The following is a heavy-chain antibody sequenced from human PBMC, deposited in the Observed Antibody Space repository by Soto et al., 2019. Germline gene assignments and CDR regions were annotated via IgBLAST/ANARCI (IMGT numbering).Heavy chain of an antibody. D-gene: IGHD2-8*01. CDR2: VSGSGEHT. Sequence: SLRLSCAASGFTFQDHAMNWVRQAPGKGLEWLSVVSGSGEHTYYAASVKGWFTISRDNSKKIIYLEMNSLRVEDTALYYCARDRMLYATDYFYPMDLWGQGTTVTVSS. CDR1: GFTFQDHA. CDR3: ARDRMLYATDYFYPMDL. J-gene: IGHJ6*02. V-gene: IGHV3-23*01.